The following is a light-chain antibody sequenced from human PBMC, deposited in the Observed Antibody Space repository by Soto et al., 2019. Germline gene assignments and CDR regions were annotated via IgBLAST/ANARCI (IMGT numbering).Light chain of an antibody. CDR1: QSLIYIDGYNY. Sequence: DIVMTQSPLSLPVTPGEPASISCTSSQSLIYIDGYNYLDWYLQKPGQPPKLLIYSASNRASGVPARFSGSGSGTDFTLNISRVEADDVGVYFFMQARQTPFTFGPGTKVDIK. V-gene: IGKV2-28*01. CDR2: SAS. J-gene: IGKJ3*01. CDR3: MQARQTPFT.